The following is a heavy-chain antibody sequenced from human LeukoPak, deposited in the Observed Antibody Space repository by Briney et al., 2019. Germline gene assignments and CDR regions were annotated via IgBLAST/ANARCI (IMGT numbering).Heavy chain of an antibody. Sequence: GGSLRLSCAASGFTFSSYWMHWVRQAPGKGLVWVSRINSDGSSTSYADSAKGRFTISRDNSKNTLYLQMNSLRADDTAVYYCAMKAVPRPRLYDAFDFWGQGTVVTVSS. D-gene: IGHD2-2*02. CDR1: GFTFSSYW. V-gene: IGHV3-74*01. CDR2: INSDGSST. CDR3: AMKAVPRPRLYDAFDF. J-gene: IGHJ3*01.